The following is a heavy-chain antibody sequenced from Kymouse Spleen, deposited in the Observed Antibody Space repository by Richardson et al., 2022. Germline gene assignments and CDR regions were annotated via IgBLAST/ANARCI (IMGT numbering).Heavy chain of an antibody. J-gene: IGHJ6*02. D-gene: IGHD1-7*01. V-gene: IGHV4-61*01. CDR1: GGSVSSGSYY. Sequence: QVQLQESGPGLVKPSETLSLTCTVSGGSVSSGSYYWSWIRQPPGKGLEWIGYIYYSGSTNYNPSLKSRVTISVDTSKNQFSLKLSSVTAADTAVYYCAREGWNYDYYYYGMDVWGQGTTVTVSS. CDR3: AREGWNYDYYYYGMDV. CDR2: IYYSGST.